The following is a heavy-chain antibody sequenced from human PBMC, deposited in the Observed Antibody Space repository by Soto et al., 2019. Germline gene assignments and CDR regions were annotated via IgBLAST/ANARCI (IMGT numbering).Heavy chain of an antibody. Sequence: SSETLFLTCTVSGGSVTSDEDYWTWIRQSPGKGLEWIGYISNSGSTGYNPSLKTRLSMSVDRSKNQFTLRLTSVTAADTAVYFCATESGSTYGYFDHWGQGTQVTVSS. CDR2: ISNSGST. D-gene: IGHD5-18*01. J-gene: IGHJ4*02. CDR1: GGSVTSDEDY. CDR3: ATESGSTYGYFDH. V-gene: IGHV4-30-4*01.